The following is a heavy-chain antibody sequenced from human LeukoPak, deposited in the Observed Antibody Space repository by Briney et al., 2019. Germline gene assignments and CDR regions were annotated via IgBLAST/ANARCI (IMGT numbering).Heavy chain of an antibody. CDR3: ARFRSSITMVRGVTRTGRNFDY. CDR2: ISSSSSTI. D-gene: IGHD3-10*01. Sequence: GGSLRLSCAASGFTFSSYSMNWVRQAPGKGLEWVSYISSSSSTIYYADSLKGRFTIFRDNAKNSLYLQMNSLRAEDTAVYYCARFRSSITMVRGVTRTGRNFDYWGQGTLVTVSS. CDR1: GFTFSSYS. V-gene: IGHV3-48*04. J-gene: IGHJ4*02.